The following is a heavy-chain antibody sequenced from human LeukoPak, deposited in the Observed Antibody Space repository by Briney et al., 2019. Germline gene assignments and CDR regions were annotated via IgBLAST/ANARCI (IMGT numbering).Heavy chain of an antibody. CDR3: ARDGDIVVVPAASRPHY. V-gene: IGHV1-18*01. CDR2: ISAYNGNT. D-gene: IGHD2-2*01. CDR1: GYTFTSYG. Sequence: ASVKVSCKASGYTFTSYGISWVRQAPGQGLEWMGWISAYNGNTNYAQKLQGRVTMTTDTSTSTAYMELRSLRSDGTAVYYCARDGDIVVVPAASRPHYWGQGTLVTVSS. J-gene: IGHJ4*02.